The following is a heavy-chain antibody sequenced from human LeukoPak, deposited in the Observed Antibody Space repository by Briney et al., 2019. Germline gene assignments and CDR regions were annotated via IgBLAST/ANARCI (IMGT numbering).Heavy chain of an antibody. CDR2: INHSGST. J-gene: IGHJ4*02. CDR1: GGSFSGYY. Sequence: PSETLSLTCAVYGGSFSGYYWSWIRQPPGKGLEWIGEINHSGSTNYNPSLKSRVTISVDTSKNQFSLKLSSVTAADTAVYYCARGRPYSGYSDWSQGTLVTVSS. D-gene: IGHD5-12*01. V-gene: IGHV4-34*01. CDR3: ARGRPYSGYSD.